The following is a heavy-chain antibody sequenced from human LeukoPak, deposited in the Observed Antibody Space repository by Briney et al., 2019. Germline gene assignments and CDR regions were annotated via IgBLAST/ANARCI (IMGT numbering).Heavy chain of an antibody. CDR2: ISGSGEFT. CDR3: AKVGYGDLDH. CDR1: GFIFSSYA. V-gene: IGHV3-23*01. D-gene: IGHD4-17*01. J-gene: IGHJ4*02. Sequence: GGSLRLSCEASGFIFSSYAMTWVRQAPGKGLEWVSSISGSGEFTDYADSVKGRFTISRDNPENTVYLQMSSLRVDDTATYFCAKVGYGDLDHWGQGVLVPVSS.